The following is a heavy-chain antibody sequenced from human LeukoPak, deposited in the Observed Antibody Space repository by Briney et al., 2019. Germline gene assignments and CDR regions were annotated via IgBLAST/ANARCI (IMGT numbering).Heavy chain of an antibody. D-gene: IGHD6-6*01. CDR3: ARGLATRPDWFDP. CDR2: IHTSGSA. Sequence: SETLSLTCTVSGGSLSSGTFYWSWIRQPAGKGLEWIGRIHTSGSANSNPSLKSRVTISVDTSKNQLPLNLTSVTAADTAVYYCARGLATRPDWFDPWGQGTLVTVSS. CDR1: GGSLSSGTFY. J-gene: IGHJ5*02. V-gene: IGHV4-61*02.